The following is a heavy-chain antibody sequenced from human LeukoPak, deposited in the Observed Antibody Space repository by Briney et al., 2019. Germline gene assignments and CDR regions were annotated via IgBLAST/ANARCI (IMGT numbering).Heavy chain of an antibody. Sequence: ASVKVSCKASGYTFTGYYIHWVRQAPGQGLEWMGWINPNSGGTNYAQKFQGRVTMTRDTSISTAYMELSRLRSDDTAVYYCARRGRKLERRNAFDIWGQGTMVTVSS. CDR2: INPNSGGT. V-gene: IGHV1-2*02. CDR1: GYTFTGYY. J-gene: IGHJ3*02. D-gene: IGHD1-1*01. CDR3: ARRGRKLERRNAFDI.